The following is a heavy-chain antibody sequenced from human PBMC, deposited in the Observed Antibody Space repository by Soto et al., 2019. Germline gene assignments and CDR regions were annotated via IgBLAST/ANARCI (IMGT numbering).Heavy chain of an antibody. CDR1: GFNFNNFG. CDR3: ARDRAPFCGGDCGLVDV. V-gene: IGHV3-21*01. Sequence: GGSLRLSCAASGFNFNNFGMNWFRQAPGKGLEWVSSIRTSSTYIYYAESVKGRFTISRDNAKKSLYLEMNRLGVEDTAVYYCARDRAPFCGGDCGLVDVWGQGTSVTVSS. D-gene: IGHD2-21*02. J-gene: IGHJ6*02. CDR2: IRTSSTYI.